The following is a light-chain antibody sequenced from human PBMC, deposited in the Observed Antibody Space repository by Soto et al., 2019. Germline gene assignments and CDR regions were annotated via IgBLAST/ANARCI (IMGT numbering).Light chain of an antibody. J-gene: IGLJ3*02. CDR2: EVS. CDR1: SSDIDTYNY. CDR3: SSYAGSNNLV. Sequence: QSVLTQPPSASGSPGQSVTISCTGTSSDIDTYNYVSWYQQLPGKAPKLIIYEVSKRPSGVPDRFSGSKSGNTASLAVSGLQAEDEADYYCSSYAGSNNLVFGGGTQLTVL. V-gene: IGLV2-8*01.